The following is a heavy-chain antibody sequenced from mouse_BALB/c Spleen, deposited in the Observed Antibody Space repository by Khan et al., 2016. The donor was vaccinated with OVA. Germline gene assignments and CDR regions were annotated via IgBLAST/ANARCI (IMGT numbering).Heavy chain of an antibody. J-gene: IGHJ2*01. CDR2: ITPNNGGT. CDR1: GYTFTDYN. D-gene: IGHD1-1*01. Sequence: EVQLHHSGPELVKPGASVKIPCKASGYTFTDYNMDWVKQSHGKSLEWIGDITPNNGGTIYNQRFKGKATLTVDKSSSTAYMELRSLTSEDTAVXYYTRGGYCSPFDYWGQGTTLTVSS. CDR3: TRGGYCSPFDY. V-gene: IGHV1-18*01.